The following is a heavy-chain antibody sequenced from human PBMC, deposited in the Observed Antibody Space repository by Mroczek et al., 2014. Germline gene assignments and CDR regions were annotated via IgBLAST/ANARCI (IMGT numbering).Heavy chain of an antibody. D-gene: IGHD6-13*01. CDR3: ARGGSPQGYSGS. CDR2: IYYSGST. Sequence: VQLVESGPGLVKPSETLSLTCTVSGGSISSYYWSWIRQPPGKGLEWIGYIYYSGSTNYNPSLKSRVTISVDTSKNQFSLKLSSVTAADTAVYYCARGGSPQGYSGSWGQGTLVTVSS. V-gene: IGHV4-59*01. J-gene: IGHJ4*02. CDR1: GGSISSYY.